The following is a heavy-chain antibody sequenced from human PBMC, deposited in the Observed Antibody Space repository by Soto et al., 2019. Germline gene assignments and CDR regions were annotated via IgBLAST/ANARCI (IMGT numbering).Heavy chain of an antibody. CDR2: IYYSGST. CDR3: AREPAIEGSSWYRGWFDP. Sequence: PSETLSLTCTVSGGSISSYYWSWIRQPPGKGLEWIGYIYYSGSTNYNPSLKSRVTISVDTSKNQFSLKLSSVTAADTAVYYCAREPAIEGSSWYRGWFDPWGQGTLVTVSS. CDR1: GGSISSYY. J-gene: IGHJ5*02. V-gene: IGHV4-59*01. D-gene: IGHD6-13*01.